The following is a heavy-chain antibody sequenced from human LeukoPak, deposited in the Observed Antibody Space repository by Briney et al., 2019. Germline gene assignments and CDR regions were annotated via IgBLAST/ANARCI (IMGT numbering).Heavy chain of an antibody. CDR2: ISSNSRNI. CDR1: GLTFSNYG. J-gene: IGHJ4*02. V-gene: IGHV3-48*04. CDR3: ARGGAARPDY. Sequence: GGSLRLSCAASGLTFSNYGMNWVRQAPGKGLQWVSYISSNSRNIAYADSVRGRFTISRDNVKNSLYLQIHSLRVEDTAVYYCARGGAARPDYWGQGTLVTVSS. D-gene: IGHD6-6*01.